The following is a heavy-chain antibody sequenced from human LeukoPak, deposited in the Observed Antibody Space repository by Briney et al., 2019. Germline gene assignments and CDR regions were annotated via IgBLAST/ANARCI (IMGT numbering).Heavy chain of an antibody. CDR2: ISASGGTT. CDR3: AKEPREYCSSTSCPNWIDP. Sequence: PGGSLRLSCAASGFTFSSYAMSWVRQAPGKGLEWVSSISASGGTTYYADSVKGRFTISRDNSKNTLYLQMNNLGAEDTAVYYCAKEPREYCSSTSCPNWIDPWGQGTLVTVSS. CDR1: GFTFSSYA. V-gene: IGHV3-23*01. J-gene: IGHJ5*02. D-gene: IGHD2-2*01.